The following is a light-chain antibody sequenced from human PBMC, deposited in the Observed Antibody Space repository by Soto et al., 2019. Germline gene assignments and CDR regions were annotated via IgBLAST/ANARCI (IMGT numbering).Light chain of an antibody. CDR3: HQYGRSPWT. Sequence: VFTQSPGTLSLSPRQRAXLSCMASEGVASNYLAWYQHKPGQSPRLLLFGASNRATGIPDRFSGSGSGADFTLTISRVGPEDFAVYYCHQYGRSPWTLGQGTKVDIK. CDR2: GAS. CDR1: EGVASNY. J-gene: IGKJ1*01. V-gene: IGKV3-20*01.